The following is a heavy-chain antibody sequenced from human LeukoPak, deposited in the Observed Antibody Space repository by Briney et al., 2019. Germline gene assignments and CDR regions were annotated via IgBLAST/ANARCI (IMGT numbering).Heavy chain of an antibody. CDR3: ARDYSYYMDV. CDR1: KFIFRSYW. V-gene: IGHV3-7*01. CDR2: INQDGSDK. D-gene: IGHD2-21*01. J-gene: IGHJ6*03. Sequence: GGSLRLSCAASKFIFRSYWMTWVRQAPGKGLEWVANINQDGSDKYYVDSVKGRFTISRDNAKNSLYLQMNSLRAEDTAVYYCARDYSYYMDVWGNGTTVTVSS.